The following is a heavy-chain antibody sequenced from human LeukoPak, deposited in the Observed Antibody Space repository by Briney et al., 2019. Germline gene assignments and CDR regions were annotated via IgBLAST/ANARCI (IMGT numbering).Heavy chain of an antibody. CDR2: MKQDGSEK. J-gene: IGHJ4*02. CDR1: GFTFSSYW. D-gene: IGHD3-22*01. V-gene: IGHV3-7*03. Sequence: GGSLRLSFVVSGFTFSSYWMSWVRQAPGQGLEWVANMKQDGSEKYYVDSVKGRFTISRDNAKNSLYLQMNSLRAEDTAVYYCARAPYYSHVEFYFDYWGQGTLVTVSS. CDR3: ARAPYYSHVEFYFDY.